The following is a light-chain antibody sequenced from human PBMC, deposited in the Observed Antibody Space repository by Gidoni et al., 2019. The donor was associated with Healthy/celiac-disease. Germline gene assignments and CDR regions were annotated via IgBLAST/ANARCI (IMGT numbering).Light chain of an antibody. CDR3: QQYNSYSEWT. J-gene: IGKJ1*01. CDR1: QSISSW. Sequence: DIQMTQSPSTLSASVGDRVTITCRASQSISSWLAWYQQKPGKAPKLLIYKASSLESGVPSRFSGSGSGTEFTLTISSLQPDDVATYYCQQYNSYSEWTFXQXTKVEIK. CDR2: KAS. V-gene: IGKV1-5*03.